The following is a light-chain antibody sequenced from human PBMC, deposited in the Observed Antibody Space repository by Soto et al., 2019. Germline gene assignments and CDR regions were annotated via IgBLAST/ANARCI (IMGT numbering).Light chain of an antibody. CDR2: KAS. Sequence: DIQMTQSPSTLSASVGDRVTITCRASQTISIWLAWYQQKPGKAPNLLIYKASSLESGVPSRFSGSGSGTEFTLTISSLQPYDFATYYCQQYNTYPLTFGGGTKVEI. J-gene: IGKJ4*02. V-gene: IGKV1-5*03. CDR3: QQYNTYPLT. CDR1: QTISIW.